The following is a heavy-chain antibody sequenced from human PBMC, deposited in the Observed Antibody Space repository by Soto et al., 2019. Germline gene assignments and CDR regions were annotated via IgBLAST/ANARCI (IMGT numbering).Heavy chain of an antibody. CDR2: INSDGSTT. D-gene: IGHD6-25*01. J-gene: IGHJ3*02. V-gene: IGHV3-74*01. CDR1: GFTFSGYY. CDR3: GRAAGLGSFDI. Sequence: VGSLRLSCAASGFTFSGYYMHWVRQAPGKGLVWVSHINSDGSTTTYADSVKGRFTISRDNAKNTLYLQMNSLRAEDTAVYYCGRAAGLGSFDIWGQGTMVTVS.